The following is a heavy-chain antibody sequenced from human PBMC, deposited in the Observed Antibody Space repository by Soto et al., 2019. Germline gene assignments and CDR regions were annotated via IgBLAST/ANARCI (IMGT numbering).Heavy chain of an antibody. D-gene: IGHD4-17*01. CDR1: GGSFSGYY. CDR3: ARGPGATVTIDY. Sequence: QVQLQQWGAGLLKPSETLSLTCAVYGGSFSGYYWSWIRQPPGKGLEWIGEINHSGSTNYNPSLKSRVTRSVDTSKNQFSLKLSSVTAADTAVYYCARGPGATVTIDYWGQETLVTVSS. J-gene: IGHJ4*02. CDR2: INHSGST. V-gene: IGHV4-34*01.